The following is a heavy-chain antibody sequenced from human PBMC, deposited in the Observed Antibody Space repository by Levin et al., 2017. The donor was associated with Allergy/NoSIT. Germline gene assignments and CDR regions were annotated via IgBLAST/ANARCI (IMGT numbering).Heavy chain of an antibody. CDR1: GYRLGDYA. CDR3: VKGSAAAGDLFDY. V-gene: IGHV3-9*01. J-gene: IGHJ4*02. Sequence: SLKISCAASGYRLGDYAMHWVRQAPGKGLEWVSSISWNSGGIGYADSVKGRFTISRDNAKNSLYLQMNSLRAEDTALYYCVKGSAAAGDLFDYWGQGTLVTVSS. D-gene: IGHD6-13*01. CDR2: ISWNSGGI.